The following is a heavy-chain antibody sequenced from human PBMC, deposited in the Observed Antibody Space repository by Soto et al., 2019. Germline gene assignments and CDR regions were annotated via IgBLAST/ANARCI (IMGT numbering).Heavy chain of an antibody. CDR3: ARDSRSGYYLEY. D-gene: IGHD3-22*01. CDR1: VDSIXSSSYY. V-gene: IGHV4-39*07. J-gene: IGHJ4*02. Sequence: SETLSLTCAVCVDSIXSSSYYWGWIRQHPGKGVEGIGNISYSRSTYYNPSLKSRVTISVDTSKNQFSLKLSSVTAADTAVYYCARDSRSGYYLEYWGQGTLVTVSS. CDR2: ISYSRST.